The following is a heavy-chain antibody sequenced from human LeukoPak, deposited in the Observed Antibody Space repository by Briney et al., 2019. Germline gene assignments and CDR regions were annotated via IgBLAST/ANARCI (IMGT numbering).Heavy chain of an antibody. CDR3: AKDLLTTVTTGYFDY. Sequence: QPGGSLRLSCAASGFTFSSYAMSWVRQAPGKGLQWVSAVSGSGSNTYYADSVKGRFTISRDNSKNTLYLQMNSLRAEDTAVYYCAKDLLTTVTTGYFDYWGQGTLVTISS. D-gene: IGHD4-17*01. V-gene: IGHV3-23*01. CDR2: VSGSGSNT. J-gene: IGHJ4*02. CDR1: GFTFSSYA.